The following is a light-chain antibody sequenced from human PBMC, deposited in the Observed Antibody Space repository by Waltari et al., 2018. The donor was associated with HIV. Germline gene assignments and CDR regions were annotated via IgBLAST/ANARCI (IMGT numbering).Light chain of an antibody. Sequence: DIQMPQSPSSLSASVGARVTITGRASQSISSYLNWCQQKLGKARKLLIYAASSLQSGVPSRFSGSGSGTDFTLTISSLQPEDFATCYCQESYSTPPYAFGQGTKLEIK. CDR1: QSISSY. CDR2: AAS. J-gene: IGKJ2*01. CDR3: QESYSTPPYA. V-gene: IGKV1-39*01.